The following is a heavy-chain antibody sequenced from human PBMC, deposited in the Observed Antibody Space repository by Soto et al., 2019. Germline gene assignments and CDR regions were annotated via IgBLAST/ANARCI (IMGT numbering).Heavy chain of an antibody. D-gene: IGHD4-17*01. CDR3: ARGAGGDYKTPTDY. CDR1: GGSISTSSYY. Sequence: PSETLSLTCTVSGGSISTSSYYWGWIRQPPGKGLEWIGSFYYSGRTYYNPSLKSRVTISVDTSKSQFSLKLSSVTAADTAVYYCARGAGGDYKTPTDYWGQGTLVTVSS. J-gene: IGHJ4*02. V-gene: IGHV4-39*01. CDR2: FYYSGRT.